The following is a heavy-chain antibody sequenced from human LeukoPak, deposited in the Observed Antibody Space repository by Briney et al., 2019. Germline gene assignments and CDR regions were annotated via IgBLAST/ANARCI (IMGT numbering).Heavy chain of an antibody. CDR1: GYTLTELS. CDR2: FDPEDGET. J-gene: IGHJ4*02. CDR3: ATGGPDIVVVVAATYYFDY. V-gene: IGHV1-24*01. D-gene: IGHD2-15*01. Sequence: ASVKVSCKVSGYTLTELSMHWVRPAPGKGLEWMGGFDPEDGETIYAQKFQGRVTMTEDTSTDTAYMELSSLRSEDTAVYYCATGGPDIVVVVAATYYFDYWGQGTLVTVSS.